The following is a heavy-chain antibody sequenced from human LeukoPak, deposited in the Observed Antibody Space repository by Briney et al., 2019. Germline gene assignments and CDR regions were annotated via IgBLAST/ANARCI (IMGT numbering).Heavy chain of an antibody. V-gene: IGHV3-7*01. Sequence: GGSLRLSCAASGFTFSGYWMSWVRQAPGKGLEWVANIKQDGSEKSYVDSVKGRFTISRDNAKNSLYLQMNSLRAEDTAVYYCARMNWNSARVNFDYWGQGTVVTVSS. CDR3: ARMNWNSARVNFDY. CDR2: IKQDGSEK. CDR1: GFTFSGYW. D-gene: IGHD1/OR15-1a*01. J-gene: IGHJ4*02.